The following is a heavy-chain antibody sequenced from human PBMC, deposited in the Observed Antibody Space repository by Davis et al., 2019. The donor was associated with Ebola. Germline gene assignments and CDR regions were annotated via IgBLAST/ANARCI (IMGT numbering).Heavy chain of an antibody. Sequence: SETLSLTCTVSGGYISGYYWGWIRQPPGKGLEWIGDIYYRDITYYSPSLKSRVTISIDTSTNQFSLRLSSVTAADTAIYYCARRESTLFDPWGQGTLVTVSS. J-gene: IGHJ5*02. CDR2: IYYRDIT. CDR1: GGYISGYY. D-gene: IGHD1-1*01. CDR3: ARRESTLFDP. V-gene: IGHV4-39*01.